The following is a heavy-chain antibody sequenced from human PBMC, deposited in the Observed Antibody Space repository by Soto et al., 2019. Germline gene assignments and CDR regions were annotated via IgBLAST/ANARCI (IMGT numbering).Heavy chain of an antibody. CDR1: GGPISSYY. J-gene: IGHJ4*02. D-gene: IGHD6-19*01. V-gene: IGHV4-59*01. Sequence: QVQLQESGPGLVKPSETLSLNCTVSGGPISSYYWSWIRQSPGKGLEWIGYIYYSGSTNYNPSLTSRVPISVDTSKNQFSLELSSVTAADTAVYYCARGSSGWPPRFWGQGTLVTVSS. CDR2: IYYSGST. CDR3: ARGSSGWPPRF.